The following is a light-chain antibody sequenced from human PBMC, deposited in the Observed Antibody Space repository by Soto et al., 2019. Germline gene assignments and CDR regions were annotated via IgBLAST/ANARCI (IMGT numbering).Light chain of an antibody. J-gene: IGLJ2*01. V-gene: IGLV1-44*01. Sequence: QSVLTQSPSESATPGQRVTISCSGSGSNIGTHAVTWYQQVPGTAPTLLIFRNHQRPSGVPDRFSASKSGTSSSLAISGPQSEDEAYYYCAAWDDSLRAVVFGGGTKLTVL. CDR3: AAWDDSLRAVV. CDR2: RNH. CDR1: GSNIGTHA.